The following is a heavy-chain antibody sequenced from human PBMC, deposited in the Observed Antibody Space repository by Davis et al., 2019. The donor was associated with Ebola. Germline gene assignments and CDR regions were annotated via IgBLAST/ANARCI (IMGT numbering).Heavy chain of an antibody. Sequence: PGGSLRLSCAASGFTFSDYYMSWIRQAPGKGLEWVSYISSSGSTIYYADSVKGRFTISRDNAKNSLYLQMNSLRAEDTAVYYCARDRYDFWSGYYTGYYYGMDVWGQGTTVTVSS. CDR3: ARDRYDFWSGYYTGYYYGMDV. V-gene: IGHV3-11*04. CDR1: GFTFSDYY. J-gene: IGHJ6*02. CDR2: ISSSGSTI. D-gene: IGHD3-3*01.